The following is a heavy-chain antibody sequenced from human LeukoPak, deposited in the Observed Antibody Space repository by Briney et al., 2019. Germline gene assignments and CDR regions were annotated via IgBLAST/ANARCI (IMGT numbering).Heavy chain of an antibody. CDR1: GFTFTGYY. CDR2: INPNSGGT. D-gene: IGHD3-10*01. CDR3: ARDLYYYASGFDP. V-gene: IGHV1-2*07. Sequence: ASVKVSCKAPGFTFTGYYMHWVRQAPGQGLEWMGWINPNSGGTNYAHKFQGRVTMTRDTSISTAYMKLSRLRSDDTAVYYCARDLYYYASGFDPWGQGTLVTVSS. J-gene: IGHJ5*02.